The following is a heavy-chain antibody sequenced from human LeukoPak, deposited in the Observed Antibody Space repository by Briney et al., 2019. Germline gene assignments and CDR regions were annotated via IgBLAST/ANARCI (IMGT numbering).Heavy chain of an antibody. CDR1: GFTFSSYE. V-gene: IGHV3-48*03. Sequence: HPGGSLRLSCAASGFTFSSYEMHWVRQAPGKGLEWVSYISSSGTTTYYADSVKGRFTISRDNAKNSLYLQMNSLRAEDTAIYYRARTIAAVSVDYWGQGTLVTVSS. J-gene: IGHJ4*02. CDR3: ARTIAAVSVDY. D-gene: IGHD6-13*01. CDR2: ISSSGTTT.